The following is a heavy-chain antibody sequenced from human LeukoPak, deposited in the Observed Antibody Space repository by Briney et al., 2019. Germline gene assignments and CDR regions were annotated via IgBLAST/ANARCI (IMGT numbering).Heavy chain of an antibody. J-gene: IGHJ6*02. CDR1: GYTFTSYD. V-gene: IGHV1-8*01. D-gene: IGHD3-10*01. CDR3: ARGTYYYGSGSYSYYYYGVDV. Sequence: ASVKVSCKASGYTFTSYDINWVRQATGQGLEWMGWMNPNSGNTGYAQKFQGRVTMTRNTSISTAYMELSSLRSEDTAVYYCARGTYYYGSGSYSYYYYGVDVWGQGTTVTVSS. CDR2: MNPNSGNT.